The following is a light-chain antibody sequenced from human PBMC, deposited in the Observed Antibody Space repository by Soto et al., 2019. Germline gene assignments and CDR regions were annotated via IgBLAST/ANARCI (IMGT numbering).Light chain of an antibody. J-gene: IGKJ3*01. Sequence: DIQMTQSPSSVSACVGDRVTITCRASEAILSWLAWYQQKPGEAPRLLIYASSNLQSGVPSRFSGSGSGTEFTLTITGLQPEDFGTYYCQQANSFPITFGPGTRLEIK. CDR1: EAILSW. CDR3: QQANSFPIT. CDR2: ASS. V-gene: IGKV1-12*01.